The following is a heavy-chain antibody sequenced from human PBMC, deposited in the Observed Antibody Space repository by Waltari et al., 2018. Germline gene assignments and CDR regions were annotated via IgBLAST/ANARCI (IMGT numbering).Heavy chain of an antibody. Sequence: QVQLVESGGGVVQPGGSLRLSCAASGLTFSSYGMHWVRQGPGKGLEWVGFIRYVGSNKYYADSGKGRFTISRDNSKNPLYLQMNSLRAEDTAVYYCARPAYGSGSYLFYWGQGTLVTVSS. J-gene: IGHJ4*02. D-gene: IGHD3-10*01. CDR1: GLTFSSYG. V-gene: IGHV3-30*02. CDR2: IRYVGSNK. CDR3: ARPAYGSGSYLFY.